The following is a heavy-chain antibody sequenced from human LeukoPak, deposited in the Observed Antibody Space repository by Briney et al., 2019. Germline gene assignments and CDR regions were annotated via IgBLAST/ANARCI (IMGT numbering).Heavy chain of an antibody. CDR3: ARHTGEQLVLGEAWFDP. D-gene: IGHD6-13*01. J-gene: IGHJ5*02. CDR2: ISHTGST. CDR1: GGSFSNYY. Sequence: SQTLSLTCAVYGGSFSNYYWTWIRQPPGKGLEWIGEISHTGSTSYHSSLKSRVTMSVDTSKNQFSLKLSSVTAADTAVYYCARHTGEQLVLGEAWFDPWGQGTLVTVSS. V-gene: IGHV4-34*01.